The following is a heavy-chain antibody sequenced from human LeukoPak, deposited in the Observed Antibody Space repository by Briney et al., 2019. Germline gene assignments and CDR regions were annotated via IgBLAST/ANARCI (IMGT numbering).Heavy chain of an antibody. CDR1: GFTFSSYA. V-gene: IGHV3-23*01. J-gene: IGHJ5*02. D-gene: IGHD4-11*01. CDR2: ISGSGART. CDR3: AKAYTVSPWWFDL. Sequence: GGSLRLFCAVSGFTFSSYAVAWVRQAPGKGLQGVSVISGSGARTSYSDSVKGRFIISGDNSKNILYLQMNNPRAEDTATYYCAKAYTVSPWWFDLWGQRTLLTVSS.